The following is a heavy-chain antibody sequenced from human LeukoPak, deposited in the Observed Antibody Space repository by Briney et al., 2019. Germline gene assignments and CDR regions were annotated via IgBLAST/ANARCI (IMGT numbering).Heavy chain of an antibody. Sequence: SETLSLTCTVSGGSISRYYWSWIRRPPGKGLEWLGYIDDSGNTNYNPALKSQVTISVDKSKNQFSLKLSFVTAADTAMYYCARSDYHNSGSHTVFDAFDXWXQGTRVTVSS. CDR1: GGSISRYY. CDR2: IDDSGNT. CDR3: ARSDYHNSGSHTVFDAFDX. J-gene: IGHJ3*01. D-gene: IGHD3-10*01. V-gene: IGHV4-59*01.